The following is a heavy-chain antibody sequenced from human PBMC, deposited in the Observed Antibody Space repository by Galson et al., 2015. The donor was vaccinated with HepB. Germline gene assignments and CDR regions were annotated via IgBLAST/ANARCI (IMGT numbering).Heavy chain of an antibody. V-gene: IGHV1-18*01. CDR2: ISAYNGNT. CDR1: GYTFTSYG. D-gene: IGHD2-2*02. J-gene: IGHJ6*02. Sequence: SVKVSCKASGYTFTSYGISWVRQAPGQGLEWMGWISAYNGNTNYAQKLQGRVTMTTDTSTSTAYMELRSLGSDDTAVYYCARADIVVVPAAIPDYYYYGMDVWGQGTTVTVSS. CDR3: ARADIVVVPAAIPDYYYYGMDV.